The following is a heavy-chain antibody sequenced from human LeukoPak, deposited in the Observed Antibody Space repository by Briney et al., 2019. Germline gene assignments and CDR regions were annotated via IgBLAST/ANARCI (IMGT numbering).Heavy chain of an antibody. V-gene: IGHV4-34*01. CDR2: INHSGST. Sequence: SETLSLTCAVYGGSFSGYYWSWIRQPPGKGLEWIGEINHSGSTNYNPSLKSRVTISVDKSKNQFSLKLSSVTAADTAVYYCAREETRYYYYYGMDVWGQGTTVTVSS. J-gene: IGHJ6*02. CDR1: GGSFSGYY. CDR3: AREETRYYYYYGMDV.